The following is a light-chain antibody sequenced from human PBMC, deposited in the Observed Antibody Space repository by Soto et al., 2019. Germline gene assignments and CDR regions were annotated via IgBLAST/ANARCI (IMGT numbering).Light chain of an antibody. V-gene: IGKV3-20*01. Sequence: EIVLTQSPGTLSLSPGERATLSCRSSQGGSTNYLAWYQQKPGQAPRLLIYNTSRRATGIPDRFSGSGSGTDFTLTIRRLEPEDFAVYYCQQYGSPLTFGGGTKVEI. J-gene: IGKJ4*01. CDR3: QQYGSPLT. CDR2: NTS. CDR1: QGGSTNY.